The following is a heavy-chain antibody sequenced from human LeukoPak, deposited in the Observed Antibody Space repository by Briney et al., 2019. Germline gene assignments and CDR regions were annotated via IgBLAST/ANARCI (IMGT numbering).Heavy chain of an antibody. J-gene: IGHJ4*02. V-gene: IGHV3-15*01. Sequence: GGSLRLSCAASGFTFSSYSMNWVRQAPGKGLEWVGRIKSKTDGGTTDYAAPVKGRFTISRDDSKNTLYLQMNSLKTEDTAVYYCTTDFWDFPKPQCFDYWGQGTLVTVSS. CDR3: TTDFWDFPKPQCFDY. CDR1: GFTFSSYS. D-gene: IGHD3-3*01. CDR2: IKSKTDGGTT.